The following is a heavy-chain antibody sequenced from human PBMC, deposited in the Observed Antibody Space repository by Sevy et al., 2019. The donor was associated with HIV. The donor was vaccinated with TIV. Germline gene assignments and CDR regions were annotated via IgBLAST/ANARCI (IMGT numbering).Heavy chain of an antibody. CDR3: XXEXTXXEEXXXXXP. CDR1: XXXXTXYY. Sequence: GGSLRLSCAAXXXXXTXYYMXWIRXAPGKXLEWVSYIXXXXXTINYADSVKGRFTISRDNAKNSLYLQINSLRAEDTAVYYXXXEXTXXEEXXXXXPWGQGXLVTVSS. V-gene: IGHV3-11*01. J-gene: IGHJ5*02. CDR2: IXXXXXTI.